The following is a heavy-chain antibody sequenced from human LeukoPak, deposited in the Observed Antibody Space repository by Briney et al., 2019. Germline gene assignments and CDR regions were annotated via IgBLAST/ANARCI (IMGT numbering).Heavy chain of an antibody. V-gene: IGHV3-48*03. CDR1: GFTFSSYE. CDR2: ISSSGSTI. J-gene: IGHJ4*02. Sequence: GGSLRLSCAASGFTFSSYEMNWVRQAPGKGLGWVSYISSSGSTIYYADSVKGRFTISRDNAKNSLYLQMNSLRAEDTAVYYCASLAAATVDYWGQGTLVTVSS. D-gene: IGHD2-15*01. CDR3: ASLAAATVDY.